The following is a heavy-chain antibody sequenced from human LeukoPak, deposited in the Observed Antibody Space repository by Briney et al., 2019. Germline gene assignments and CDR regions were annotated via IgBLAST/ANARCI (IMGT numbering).Heavy chain of an antibody. CDR3: SRDHSSYCTSTSCSAFSMDV. Sequence: GGALRLSCAASGFTFSSYSMNWVRQAPGKGLEWVSSIYSSSSYIYYADSVKGRFTISRDNAKNSLYLQMNSLRAEDTALYYCSRDHSSYCTSTSCSAFSMDVWGQGTTVTVPS. J-gene: IGHJ6*02. V-gene: IGHV3-21*04. D-gene: IGHD2-2*01. CDR1: GFTFSSYS. CDR2: IYSSSSYI.